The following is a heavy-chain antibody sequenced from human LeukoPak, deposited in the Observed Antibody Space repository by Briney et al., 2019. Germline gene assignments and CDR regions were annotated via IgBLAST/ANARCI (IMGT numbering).Heavy chain of an antibody. CDR2: ISYDGSNK. V-gene: IGHV3-30-3*01. D-gene: IGHD6-13*01. J-gene: IGHJ3*02. CDR3: ARERRAAGAFDI. CDR1: GFTFSSYA. Sequence: PEGSLRLSRAASGFTFSSYAMHWVRQAPGKGLEWVAVISYDGSNKYYADSVKGRFTISRDNSKNTLYLQMNSLRAEDTAVYYCARERRAAGAFDIWGQGTMVTVSS.